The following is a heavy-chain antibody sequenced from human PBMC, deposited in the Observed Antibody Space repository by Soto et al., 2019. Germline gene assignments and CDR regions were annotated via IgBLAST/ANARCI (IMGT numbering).Heavy chain of an antibody. J-gene: IGHJ6*02. Sequence: GASGKGSCKASGYTFTSYYMDWGRQAPGQGGEWMGIINPSGGSTSYAQKFQGRVTMTRDTSTSTVYMELSSLRSEDTAVYYCARGWSSGSYSVDYYYYGMDVWGQGTTVTVSS. V-gene: IGHV1-46*03. CDR3: ARGWSSGSYSVDYYYYGMDV. CDR2: INPSGGST. CDR1: GYTFTSYY. D-gene: IGHD1-26*01.